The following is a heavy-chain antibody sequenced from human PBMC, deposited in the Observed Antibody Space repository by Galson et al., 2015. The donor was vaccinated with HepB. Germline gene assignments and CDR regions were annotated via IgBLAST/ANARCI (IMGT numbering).Heavy chain of an antibody. Sequence: SETLSLTCTVSGDSISSSNYYWAWIRQPPGKGLEWIATIYHRGDTYYNPSLEHRVTISIDTSRNEFYLKVTSGTAADTAVYYCARDRYSHNLDAEYWGQGTLVTVSS. D-gene: IGHD3/OR15-3a*01. CDR2: IYHRGDT. J-gene: IGHJ4*02. CDR1: GDSISSSNYY. CDR3: ARDRYSHNLDAEY. V-gene: IGHV4-39*02.